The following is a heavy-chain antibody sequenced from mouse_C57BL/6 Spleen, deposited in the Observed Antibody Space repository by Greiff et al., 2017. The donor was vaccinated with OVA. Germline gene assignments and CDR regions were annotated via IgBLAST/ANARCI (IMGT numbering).Heavy chain of an antibody. D-gene: IGHD2-1*01. CDR2: IYPRDGST. CDR1: GYTFTSYD. CDR3: ARFYGNYEGYFDV. Sequence: QVQLQQSGPELVKPGASVKLSCKASGYTFTSYDINWVKQRPGQGLEWIGWIYPRDGSTKYNEKFKGKATLTVDTSSSTAYMELHSLTSEDSAVYFGARFYGNYEGYFDVWGTGTTVTVSS. J-gene: IGHJ1*03. V-gene: IGHV1-85*01.